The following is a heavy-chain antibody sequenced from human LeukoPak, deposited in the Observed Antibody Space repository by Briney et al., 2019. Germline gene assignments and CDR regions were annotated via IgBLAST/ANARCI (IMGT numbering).Heavy chain of an antibody. V-gene: IGHV4-4*02. Sequence: SETLSITCAVSGGSISSSNWWSWVRQPPGKGLEWIGEIYHSGSTNYNPSLKSRVTISVDKSKNQFSLKLSSVTAADTAVYYCARRGDCSSTSCYDEAYYFDYWGQGTLVTVSS. CDR3: ARRGDCSSTSCYDEAYYFDY. J-gene: IGHJ4*02. D-gene: IGHD2-2*01. CDR2: IYHSGST. CDR1: GGSISSSNW.